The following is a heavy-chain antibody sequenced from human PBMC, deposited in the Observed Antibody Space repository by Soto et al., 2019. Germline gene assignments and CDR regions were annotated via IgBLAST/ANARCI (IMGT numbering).Heavy chain of an antibody. CDR3: ASTSYFDNSGSAN. CDR1: GGSNSSDNYY. Sequence: SETLSLTCTVSGGSNSSDNYYWSWIRQPPGKGLEWIGYIYYTGSTYYNPSPKSRVVISIDTSQNQFSLKLSSVTAADTAVYYCASTSYFDNSGSANWGQGTLVTVSS. J-gene: IGHJ4*02. CDR2: IYYTGST. V-gene: IGHV4-30-4*01. D-gene: IGHD3-22*01.